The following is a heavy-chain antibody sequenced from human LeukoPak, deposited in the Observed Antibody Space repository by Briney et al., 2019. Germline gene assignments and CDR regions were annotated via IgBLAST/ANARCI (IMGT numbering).Heavy chain of an antibody. CDR2: ISIYNGNT. Sequence: ASVKVSCKASGYTFTNYGISWVRQAPGQGLEWMGWISIYNGNTDYAQKLRGRVTMTTDTSTSTAYMELRSLRSDDTAVYYCARITYDFWSGYYMPDDPWGQGTLITVSS. CDR3: ARITYDFWSGYYMPDDP. CDR1: GYTFTNYG. D-gene: IGHD3-3*01. J-gene: IGHJ5*02. V-gene: IGHV1-18*01.